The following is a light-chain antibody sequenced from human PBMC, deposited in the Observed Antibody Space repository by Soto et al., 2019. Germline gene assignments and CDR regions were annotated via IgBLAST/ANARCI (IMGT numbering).Light chain of an antibody. Sequence: QSALTQPRSVSGSPGQSVTISCSGTSSDVGCYNSVSWYQQYPGAAPKLMIYDVTMRPSGVPYRFSGSKSGNTASLTISGLQAEDEADYYCCSYAGSYTFYVFGGGTKLTVL. CDR3: CSYAGSYTFYV. CDR2: DVT. CDR1: SSDVGCYNS. J-gene: IGLJ1*01. V-gene: IGLV2-11*01.